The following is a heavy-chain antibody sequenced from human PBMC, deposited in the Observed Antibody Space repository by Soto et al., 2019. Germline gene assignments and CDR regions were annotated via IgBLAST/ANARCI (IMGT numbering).Heavy chain of an antibody. CDR3: ARDRLRLGELSLIGYFDY. J-gene: IGHJ4*02. Sequence: QVQLVESGGGVVQPGRSLRLSCTGSGFTFSSYTMHWVRQAPGKGLEWVALISFDSSNKYYADSVKGRFSISRDNSKNTLFLQMDSLRPDDTAVYYCARDRLRLGELSLIGYFDYWGQGTPVTVSS. V-gene: IGHV3-30*01. CDR2: ISFDSSNK. CDR1: GFTFSSYT. D-gene: IGHD3-16*02.